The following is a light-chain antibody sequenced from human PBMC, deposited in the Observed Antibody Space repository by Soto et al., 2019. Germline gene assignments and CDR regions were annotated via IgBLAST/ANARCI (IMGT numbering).Light chain of an antibody. V-gene: IGKV3-20*01. J-gene: IGKJ5*01. Sequence: EIILRQSPXXLSLSPGERATLSXRASQTVSSNYLAWCQQRPGQAPRLLIYGASTRAAGIPDRFSGSGSGTDFTLTITRLEPEDSAVYFCQQYTGPPTTFGQGTRLEIK. CDR3: QQYTGPPTT. CDR2: GAS. CDR1: QTVSSNY.